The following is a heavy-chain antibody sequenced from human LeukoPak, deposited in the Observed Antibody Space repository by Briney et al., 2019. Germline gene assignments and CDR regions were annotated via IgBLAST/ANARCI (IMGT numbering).Heavy chain of an antibody. D-gene: IGHD5-18*01. J-gene: IGHJ4*02. Sequence: GRSLRLSCAASGFTFDDYAMHWVRQAPGKGLEWVSAISGSGGSTYYADSVKGRFTISRDNSKNTLYLQMNSLRAEDTAVYYCAKALGYRRYYFDYWGQGTLVTVSS. V-gene: IGHV3-23*01. CDR2: ISGSGGST. CDR1: GFTFDDYA. CDR3: AKALGYRRYYFDY.